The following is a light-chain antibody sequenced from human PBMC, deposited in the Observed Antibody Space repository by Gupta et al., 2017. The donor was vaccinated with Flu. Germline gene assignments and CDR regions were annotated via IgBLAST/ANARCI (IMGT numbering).Light chain of an antibody. J-gene: IGLJ1*01. V-gene: IGLV1-47*01. Sequence: SSNSGSNYVHWYQQHPGAAPKLLVYRNNQRPSGVPDRFSGSKTGTSASLAITGVRSEDEADYLCAAWDDSLSGFYVFGTGTKVTVL. CDR2: RNN. CDR1: SSNSGSNY. CDR3: AAWDDSLSGFYV.